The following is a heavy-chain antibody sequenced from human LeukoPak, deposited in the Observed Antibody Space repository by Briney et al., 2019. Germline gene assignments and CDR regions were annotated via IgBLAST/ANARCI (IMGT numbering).Heavy chain of an antibody. Sequence: GGSLRPSWAAAGFTFSSYGRDWARQARGKGREWAAFIRYHGSNKYYADSVKGRFTIPRDNSKNTLYLQMNSLRAEHTTVYYCAQAHSSGHKLDYWGQGTLVTVSS. J-gene: IGHJ4*02. D-gene: IGHD6-19*01. CDR2: IRYHGSNK. CDR1: GFTFSSYG. CDR3: AQAHSSGHKLDY. V-gene: IGHV3-30*02.